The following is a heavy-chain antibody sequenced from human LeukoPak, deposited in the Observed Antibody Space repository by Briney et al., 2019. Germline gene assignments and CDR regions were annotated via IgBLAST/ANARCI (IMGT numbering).Heavy chain of an antibody. CDR3: AREMVGALYYYGMDV. CDR1: GFTFSSYS. Sequence: GGSLRLSCAASGFTFSSYSMNWVRQAPGKGLEWVSSISSSSSYIYYADSVKGRFTISRDNAKNSLYLQMNSLRAEDTAVYYCAREMVGALYYYGMDVWGQGTTVTVSS. D-gene: IGHD1-26*01. V-gene: IGHV3-21*01. J-gene: IGHJ6*02. CDR2: ISSSSSYI.